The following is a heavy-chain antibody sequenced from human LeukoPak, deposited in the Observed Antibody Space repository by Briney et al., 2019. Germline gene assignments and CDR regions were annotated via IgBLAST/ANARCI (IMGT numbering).Heavy chain of an antibody. CDR1: GFTFSSYG. CDR2: ISYDGSNK. Sequence: GRSLRLSCAASGFTFSSYGMHWVRQAPGKGLEWVAVISYDGSNKYYADSVKGRFTISRDNSKNTLYLQMNSLRAEDTAVYYCAKGRHSNGWKSYFDYWGQGTLVTVSS. J-gene: IGHJ4*02. V-gene: IGHV3-30*18. CDR3: AKGRHSNGWKSYFDY. D-gene: IGHD6-19*01.